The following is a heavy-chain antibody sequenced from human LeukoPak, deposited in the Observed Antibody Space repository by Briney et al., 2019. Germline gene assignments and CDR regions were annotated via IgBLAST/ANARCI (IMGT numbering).Heavy chain of an antibody. D-gene: IGHD2-2*01. V-gene: IGHV4-39*07. CDR2: INHSGST. J-gene: IGHJ3*02. CDR1: VGSISSSSYY. CDR3: ARGFRYCSSTSCQAHDAFDI. Sequence: SETLSLTCTVSVGSISSSSYYWGWIRQPPGKGLEWIGEINHSGSTNYNPSLKSRVTISVDTSKNQFSLKLSSVTAADTAVYYCARGFRYCSSTSCQAHDAFDIWGQGTMVTVSS.